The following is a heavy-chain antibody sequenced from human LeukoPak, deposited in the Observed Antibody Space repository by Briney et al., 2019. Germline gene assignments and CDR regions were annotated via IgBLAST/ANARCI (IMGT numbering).Heavy chain of an antibody. Sequence: ASVKVSCKASGYTFTSYDINWVRQATGQGLEWMGWMNPNSGNTGYAQKFQGRVTMTRDTSISTAYMELSRLRSDDTAVYYCARDLLWFGESTYAFDIWGQGTMVTVSS. V-gene: IGHV1-8*01. CDR1: GYTFTSYD. CDR3: ARDLLWFGESTYAFDI. J-gene: IGHJ3*02. CDR2: MNPNSGNT. D-gene: IGHD3-10*01.